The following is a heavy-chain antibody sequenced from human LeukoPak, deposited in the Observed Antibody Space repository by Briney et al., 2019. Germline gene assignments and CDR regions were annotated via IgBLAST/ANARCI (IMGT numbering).Heavy chain of an antibody. J-gene: IGHJ4*02. CDR1: GFTFSSYA. D-gene: IGHD3-22*01. CDR2: ISGSGGST. Sequence: GGSLRLSCAASGFTFSSYAMSWVRQAPGKGLEWVSAISGSGGSTYYADSVKGRFTISRDNSKNTLYLQMNSLRAEDTAVYYCAKPQSPTYYYDSSGYSGDYWGQGTLVTVSS. V-gene: IGHV3-23*01. CDR3: AKPQSPTYYYDSSGYSGDY.